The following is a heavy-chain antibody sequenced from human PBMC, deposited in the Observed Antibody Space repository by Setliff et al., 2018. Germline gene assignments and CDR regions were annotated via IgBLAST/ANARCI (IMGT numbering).Heavy chain of an antibody. D-gene: IGHD5-18*01. CDR1: GFTFSSYW. CDR2: IKQDGSEK. Sequence: QPGGSLRLSCAASGFTFSSYWMSWVRQAPGKGLEWVANIKQDGSEKYYVDSVKGRFTISRDNAKNSLYLQMNSLRAEDTAVYYCARGLWVSYGSYYYYGMDVWGQGTTVTVSS. J-gene: IGHJ6*02. V-gene: IGHV3-7*01. CDR3: ARGLWVSYGSYYYYGMDV.